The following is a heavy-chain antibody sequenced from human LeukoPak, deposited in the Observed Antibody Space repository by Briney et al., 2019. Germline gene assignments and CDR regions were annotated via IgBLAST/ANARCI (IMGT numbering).Heavy chain of an antibody. CDR2: ISSSSSYI. V-gene: IGHV3-21*01. Sequence: GGSLRLSCAASGFTFSSYSMNWVRQARGKGLEWVSSISSSSSYIYYADSVKGRFTISRDNAKNSLYLQMNSLRAEDTAVYYCARRDSSGSHNWFDPWGQGTLVTVSS. J-gene: IGHJ5*02. CDR3: ARRDSSGSHNWFDP. D-gene: IGHD6-19*01. CDR1: GFTFSSYS.